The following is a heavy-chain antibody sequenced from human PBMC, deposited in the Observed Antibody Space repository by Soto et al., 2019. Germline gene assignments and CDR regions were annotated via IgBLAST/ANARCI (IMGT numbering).Heavy chain of an antibody. Sequence: LQLQESCPGLVKPSATLSLTCTVSGCSISSSSSYWGWIRQPPGKGLEWIGSTYYSGSTYYNPSIKSRFTISVDTTKNQFSLKLSSVTAADTAVYYCARHGTGRLDRYYYCWGQGTLVTVSS. D-gene: IGHD1-1*01. J-gene: IGHJ4*02. CDR3: ARHGTGRLDRYYYC. V-gene: IGHV4-39*01. CDR2: TYYSGST. CDR1: GCSISSSSSY.